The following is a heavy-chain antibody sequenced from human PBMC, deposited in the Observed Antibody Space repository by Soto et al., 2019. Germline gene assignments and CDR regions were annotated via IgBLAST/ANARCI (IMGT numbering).Heavy chain of an antibody. CDR1: GYSFTSYW. CDR3: ARGPTFDYGGNSGVDY. D-gene: IGHD4-17*01. J-gene: IGHJ4*02. CDR2: IYPGDSDT. Sequence: GESLKISCKGSGYSFTSYWIGWVRQMPGKGLEWMGIIYPGDSDTRYSPSFQGQVTISADKSISTAYLQWSSLKASDTAMYYCARGPTFDYGGNSGVDYWGQGTLVTVSS. V-gene: IGHV5-51*01.